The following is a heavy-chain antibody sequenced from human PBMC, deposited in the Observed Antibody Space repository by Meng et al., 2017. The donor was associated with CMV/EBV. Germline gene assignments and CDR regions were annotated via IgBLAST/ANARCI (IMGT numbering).Heavy chain of an antibody. Sequence: SETLSLTCAVYGGSFSGYYWSWIRQPPGKGLEWIGEINHSGSTNYNPSLKSRVTISVDTSKNQSSLKLSSVTAADTAVYYCARGTEQLDIDYWGQGTLVTVSS. CDR3: ARGTEQLDIDY. V-gene: IGHV4-34*01. CDR1: GGSFSGYY. D-gene: IGHD6-13*01. CDR2: INHSGST. J-gene: IGHJ4*02.